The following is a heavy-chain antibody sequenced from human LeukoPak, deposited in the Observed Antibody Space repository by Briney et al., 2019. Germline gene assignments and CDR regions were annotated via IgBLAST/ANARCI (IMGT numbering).Heavy chain of an antibody. J-gene: IGHJ4*02. D-gene: IGHD3-22*01. Sequence: ASVKVSCKASGYTFTSYDINWVRQATGQGLEWMGWMNPNSGNTGYAQKFQGRVTITRNTSISTAYMELSSLRSDDTAVYYCTTVEREYFDTSGYFDYWGPGTLVTVSS. V-gene: IGHV1-8*03. CDR1: GYTFTSYD. CDR3: TTVEREYFDTSGYFDY. CDR2: MNPNSGNT.